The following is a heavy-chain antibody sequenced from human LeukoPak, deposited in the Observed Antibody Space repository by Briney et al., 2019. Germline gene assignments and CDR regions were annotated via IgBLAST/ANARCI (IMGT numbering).Heavy chain of an antibody. D-gene: IGHD3-10*01. CDR1: GFTFSSYW. CDR3: AKESPTGGDFDY. CDR2: INSDGSST. J-gene: IGHJ4*02. Sequence: GGSLRLSCAASGFTFSSYWMHWVRQAPGKGLVWVSRINSDGSSTSYADSVKGRFTISRDNAKNTLYLQMNSLRAEDTALYYCAKESPTGGDFDYWGQGTLVTVSS. V-gene: IGHV3-74*01.